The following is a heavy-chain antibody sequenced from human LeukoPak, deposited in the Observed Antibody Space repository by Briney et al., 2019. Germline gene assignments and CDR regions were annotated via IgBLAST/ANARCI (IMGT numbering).Heavy chain of an antibody. Sequence: GGSLRLSCAASGFTFTNHAMSWIRQAPGKGLEWASAISGSGASTYYADSVKGRFTISRDNSKNTPYLQMNSLRDEDSAAYYCARVYLERLTAGYFDHWGQGTWVTVSP. V-gene: IGHV3-23*01. D-gene: IGHD2-8*01. J-gene: IGHJ4*02. CDR1: GFTFTNHA. CDR3: ARVYLERLTAGYFDH. CDR2: ISGSGAST.